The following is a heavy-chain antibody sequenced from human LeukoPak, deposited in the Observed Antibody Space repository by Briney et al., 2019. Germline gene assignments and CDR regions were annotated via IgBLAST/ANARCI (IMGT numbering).Heavy chain of an antibody. CDR2: ISGSDGST. J-gene: IGHJ4*02. D-gene: IGHD1-26*01. Sequence: GGSLRLSCAASGFTFSSYAWSWVRQPPGKGLEWVSAISGSDGSTYYADSVTGRFTISRDNSKNTLYLQMNSLRAEDTAVYYCAKVGVYSGSYFDYWGQGTLVTVSS. V-gene: IGHV3-23*01. CDR1: GFTFSSYA. CDR3: AKVGVYSGSYFDY.